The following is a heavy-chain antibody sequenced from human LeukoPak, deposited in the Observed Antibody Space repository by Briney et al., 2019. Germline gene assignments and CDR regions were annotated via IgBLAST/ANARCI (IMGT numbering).Heavy chain of an antibody. CDR3: PRGTMITFGGVIVNPPGAFHI. J-gene: IGHJ3*02. V-gene: IGHV1-69*06. CDR1: GGTFSSYA. CDR2: IIPIFGTA. Sequence: ASVKVSCKASGGTFSSYAISWVRQAPGQGLEGMGGIIPIFGTANYAQKFQGRVTITADKSTSTAYMDLSSLRYEDTAVYYCPRGTMITFGGVIVNPPGAFHIRGQGTIVTVSS. D-gene: IGHD3-16*02.